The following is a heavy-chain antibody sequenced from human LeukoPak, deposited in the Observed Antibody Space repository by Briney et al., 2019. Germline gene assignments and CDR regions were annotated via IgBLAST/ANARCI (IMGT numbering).Heavy chain of an antibody. V-gene: IGHV4-39*07. CDR1: GGSISSSSYY. CDR2: IYYSGST. Sequence: SETLSLTCTVSGGSISSSSYYWGWIRQPPGKGLEWIGSIYYSGSTYYNPSLKSRVTISVDTSKNQFSLKLSSVTAADTAVYYCARLPRLWFGELSYYFDYWGQGTLVTVSS. CDR3: ARLPRLWFGELSYYFDY. D-gene: IGHD3-10*01. J-gene: IGHJ4*02.